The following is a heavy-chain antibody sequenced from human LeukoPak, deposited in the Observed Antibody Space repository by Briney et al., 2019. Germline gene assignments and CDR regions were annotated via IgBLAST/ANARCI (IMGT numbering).Heavy chain of an antibody. V-gene: IGHV3-30*02. CDR1: GFTFSSYE. Sequence: GGSLRLSCAASGFTFSSYEINWVRQAPGKGLEWVAFIRYDGTNKYYADSVKGRFTISRDNSKNTLYLQMNSLRAEDTAVYYCAKDQPFDYWGQGTLVTVSS. CDR2: IRYDGTNK. J-gene: IGHJ4*02. CDR3: AKDQPFDY.